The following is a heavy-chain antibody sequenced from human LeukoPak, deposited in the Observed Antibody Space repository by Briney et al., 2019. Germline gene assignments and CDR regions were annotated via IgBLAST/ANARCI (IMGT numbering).Heavy chain of an antibody. Sequence: SVKVSFKASGGTVSSYAISWVRQAPGQGLEWMGGIIPIFGTANYAQKFQGRVTITADESTSTAYMVLSSLRSEDTAVYYCARGWELYGDAFDIWGQGTMVTVSS. CDR2: IIPIFGTA. J-gene: IGHJ3*02. CDR3: ARGWELYGDAFDI. D-gene: IGHD1-26*01. V-gene: IGHV1-69*13. CDR1: GGTVSSYA.